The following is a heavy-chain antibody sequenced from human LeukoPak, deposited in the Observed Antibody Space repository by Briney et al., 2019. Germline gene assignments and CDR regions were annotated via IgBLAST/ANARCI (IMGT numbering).Heavy chain of an antibody. V-gene: IGHV3-23*01. CDR2: ISGSGGNT. CDR1: GFPFSSYA. J-gene: IGHJ4*02. CDR3: AKDRIQLKSLGPFDY. Sequence: PGGSLRLSCAASGFPFSSYAMSWVRQPPGKGLEGVSAISGSGGNTYYADSVKGWFTISRDNSKNTLYLQMNSLRAEDTAVYYCAKDRIQLKSLGPFDYWGQGTLVTVSS. D-gene: IGHD5-18*01.